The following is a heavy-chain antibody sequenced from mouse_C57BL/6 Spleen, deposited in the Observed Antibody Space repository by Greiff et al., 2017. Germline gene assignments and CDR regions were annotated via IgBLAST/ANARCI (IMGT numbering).Heavy chain of an antibody. CDR1: GYSFTGYF. Sequence: EVKVVESGPELVKPGDSVKISCKASGYSFTGYFMNWVMQSHGKSLEWIGRINPYNGDTFYNQKFKGKATLTVDKSSSTAHMELRSLTSEDSAVYYGARGDYGKDFDYWGQGTTLTVSS. CDR3: ARGDYGKDFDY. CDR2: INPYNGDT. V-gene: IGHV1-20*01. D-gene: IGHD1-1*01. J-gene: IGHJ2*01.